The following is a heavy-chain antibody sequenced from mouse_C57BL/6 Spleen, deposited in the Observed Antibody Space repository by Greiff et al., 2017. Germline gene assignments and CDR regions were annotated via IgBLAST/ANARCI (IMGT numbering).Heavy chain of an antibody. CDR1: GFTFTDHT. Sequence: QVQLLQSDAELVKPGASVKISCKVSGFTFTDHTIPWMKQRPEQGLEWIGYIYPRDGSTKYTEKLKGKATLSADKSSSTTYMQLNSLTSEGSAVYFCARETPEGFAYWGQGTLVTVSA. J-gene: IGHJ3*01. V-gene: IGHV1-78*01. CDR3: ARETPEGFAY. CDR2: IYPRDGST.